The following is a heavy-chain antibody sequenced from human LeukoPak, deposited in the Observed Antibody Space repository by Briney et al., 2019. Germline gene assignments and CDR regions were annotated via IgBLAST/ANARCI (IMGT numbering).Heavy chain of an antibody. D-gene: IGHD3-9*01. V-gene: IGHV1-18*01. J-gene: IGHJ4*02. CDR3: AGGYFDWLLDY. CDR2: ISVDNGNT. Sequence: ASVKVSCKASGYTFTSYGISWVRQAPGQGLEWMGGISVDNGNTKYAQKVQGRVTLTTDKSTSTVYMELRSLRSDDTAVYYCAGGYFDWLLDYWGQGTLVTVSS. CDR1: GYTFTSYG.